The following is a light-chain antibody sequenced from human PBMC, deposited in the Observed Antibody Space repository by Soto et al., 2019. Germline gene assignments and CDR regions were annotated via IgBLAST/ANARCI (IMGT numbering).Light chain of an antibody. Sequence: QSVLTQPRSVSGSPGQSVTISCTGTSSDVGGYNYVSWYQQHPGKAPKLMIYEVSKRPSGVSNRFSGSKSGNTASLTISGLQAEDEADYYCCSYAGSSTLVFGGGTQLTVL. V-gene: IGLV2-11*01. J-gene: IGLJ2*01. CDR1: SSDVGGYNY. CDR3: CSYAGSSTLV. CDR2: EVS.